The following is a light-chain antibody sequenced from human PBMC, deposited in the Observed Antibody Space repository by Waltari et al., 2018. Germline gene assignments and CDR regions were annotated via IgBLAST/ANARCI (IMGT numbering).Light chain of an antibody. CDR3: SSYTSSSTYV. J-gene: IGLJ1*01. CDR2: DVS. V-gene: IGLV2-14*01. CDR1: SSDVGGYNY. Sequence: QSALTQPASVSGSPGQSITIPCTGTSSDVGGYNYVSWYQQHPGKAPKLMIYDVSKRPSGVSNRFSGSKSGNTASLTISGLQAEDEADDYCSSYTSSSTYVFGTGTKVTVL.